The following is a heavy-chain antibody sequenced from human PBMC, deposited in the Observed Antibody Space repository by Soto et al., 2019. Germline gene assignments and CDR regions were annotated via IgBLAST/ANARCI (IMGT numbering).Heavy chain of an antibody. Sequence: SQTLSLTCAISGDSVSSNSAAWNWIRQSPSRGLEWLGRTYYRSKWYNDYAVSVKSRITINPDTSKNQFSLHLNSVTPDVTAVYYCARLYSSAWAFDYWGQGTLVTVSS. CDR3: ARLYSSAWAFDY. CDR2: TYYRSKWYN. D-gene: IGHD6-19*01. CDR1: GDSVSSNSAA. V-gene: IGHV6-1*01. J-gene: IGHJ4*02.